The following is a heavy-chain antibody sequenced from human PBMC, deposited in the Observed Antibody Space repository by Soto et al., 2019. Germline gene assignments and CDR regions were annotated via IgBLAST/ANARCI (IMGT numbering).Heavy chain of an antibody. CDR3: ARGEGSGSNALGY. D-gene: IGHD3-10*01. CDR1: GFSVSNNY. CDR2: IQGGGSI. V-gene: IGHV3-66*01. Sequence: EVMLDESGGGFVKPGGSLRLSCAASGFSVSNNYMTWVRQAPGKGLEWVSVIQGGGSISYADSVRDRFTISRDSSKNTVFLEMNSLRSEDTAGYFCARGEGSGSNALGYWGQGTLVTVSS. J-gene: IGHJ4*02.